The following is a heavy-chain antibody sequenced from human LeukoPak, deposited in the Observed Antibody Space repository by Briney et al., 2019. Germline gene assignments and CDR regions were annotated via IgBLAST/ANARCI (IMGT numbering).Heavy chain of an antibody. CDR2: ISYDGSNK. D-gene: IGHD1-26*01. Sequence: GRSLRLSCAASGFTFSSYAMHWVRQAPGKGLEWVAVISYDGSNKYYADSVKGRFTISRDNSKSTLYLQMNSLRAEDTAMYYCAKEGIVGATGPTYFDYWGQGTLVTVSS. J-gene: IGHJ4*02. CDR1: GFTFSSYA. CDR3: AKEGIVGATGPTYFDY. V-gene: IGHV3-30-3*01.